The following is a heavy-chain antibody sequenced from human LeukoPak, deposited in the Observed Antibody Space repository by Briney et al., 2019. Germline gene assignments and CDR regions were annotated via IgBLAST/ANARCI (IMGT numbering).Heavy chain of an antibody. J-gene: IGHJ4*02. Sequence: GGSLRLSCAASGFTFSTYSMNWVRQAPGKGLEWVSSISISSSSIYYADSMKGRFTISRDNAKNSLYLQMNSLRAEDTAVYYCARVQRGYCSSTSCYYFDFWGRGTLVTVSS. CDR3: ARVQRGYCSSTSCYYFDF. CDR1: GFTFSTYS. CDR2: ISISSSSI. V-gene: IGHV3-21*01. D-gene: IGHD2-2*01.